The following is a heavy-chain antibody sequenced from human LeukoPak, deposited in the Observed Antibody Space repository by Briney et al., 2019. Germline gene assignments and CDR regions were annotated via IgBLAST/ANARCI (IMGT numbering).Heavy chain of an antibody. CDR3: AKGREYSSGWDH. CDR1: GFTFSSYA. V-gene: IGHV3-23*01. D-gene: IGHD6-19*01. Sequence: GGSLRLSCAAFGFTFSSYAMSWVRQAPGKGLEWVSAISGSGGSTYYADSVKGRFTISRDNSKNTLYLQMNSLRAEDTAVYYCAKGREYSSGWDHWGQGTLVTVSS. J-gene: IGHJ4*02. CDR2: ISGSGGST.